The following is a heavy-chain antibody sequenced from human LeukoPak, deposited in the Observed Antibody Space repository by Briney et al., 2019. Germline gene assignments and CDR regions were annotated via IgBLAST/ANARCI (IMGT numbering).Heavy chain of an antibody. D-gene: IGHD1-26*01. CDR3: ARDSDSGSYPGVFDI. V-gene: IGHV3-74*01. CDR1: GFTFSSYW. J-gene: IGHJ3*02. Sequence: GGSLRLSCAASGFTFSSYWMHWVRQAPGKGLVWVSRINSDGSSTSYADSVKGRFTISRDNAKNTLYLQMNSLRAEDTAVYYCARDSDSGSYPGVFDIWGQGTMVTVSS. CDR2: INSDGSST.